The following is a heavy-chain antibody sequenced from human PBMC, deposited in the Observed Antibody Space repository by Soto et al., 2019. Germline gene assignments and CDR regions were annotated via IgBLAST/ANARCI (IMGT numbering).Heavy chain of an antibody. V-gene: IGHV1-2*02. Sequence: QVQLVQSGAEVKKPGASVKVSCKAAGYTFTGYYMHWVRQAPGQGLEWMGWINPKSGGTNYAQKFQGRVTMTRDTSISTAYMELSRLRSDETAVYHCARDRGYCSSNGSWNFDHWGHGTLVTVSS. CDR1: GYTFTGYY. D-gene: IGHD2-2*01. J-gene: IGHJ4*01. CDR2: INPKSGGT. CDR3: ARDRGYCSSNGSWNFDH.